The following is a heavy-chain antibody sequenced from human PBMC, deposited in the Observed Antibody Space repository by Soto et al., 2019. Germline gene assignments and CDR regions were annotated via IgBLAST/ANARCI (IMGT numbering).Heavy chain of an antibody. Sequence: QVQLVQSGAEVKKPGSSVKVSCKASGGTFSSYAISWVRQAPGQGLEWMGGIIPIFGTANYAQKFQGRVTITADESXXTAYMELSSLRSEDTAVYYCARTRAQLSPRDAFDIWGQGTMVTVSS. CDR3: ARTRAQLSPRDAFDI. V-gene: IGHV1-69*12. J-gene: IGHJ3*02. CDR2: IIPIFGTA. CDR1: GGTFSSYA.